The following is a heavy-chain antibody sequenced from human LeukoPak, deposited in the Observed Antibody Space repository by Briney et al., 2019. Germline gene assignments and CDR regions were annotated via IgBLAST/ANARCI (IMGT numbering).Heavy chain of an antibody. J-gene: IGHJ2*01. CDR1: GYTFTNYW. CDR2: IFPGDSDT. Sequence: GESLKISCKGSGYTFTNYWIGWVRQMPGEGLEWMGIIFPGDSDTIYSPSFEGQVTISADKSITTAYLQWSSLKASDIVMYYCATRDGGANYWYFDVWGRGTLVTVSS. V-gene: IGHV5-51*01. D-gene: IGHD2-15*01. CDR3: ATRDGGANYWYFDV.